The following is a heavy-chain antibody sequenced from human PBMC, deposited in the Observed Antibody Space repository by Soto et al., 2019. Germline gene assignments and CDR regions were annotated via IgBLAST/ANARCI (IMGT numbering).Heavy chain of an antibody. D-gene: IGHD2-8*01. V-gene: IGHV1-18*01. J-gene: IGHJ4*02. CDR2: ISAYNGNT. Sequence: GASVKVSCKASGYTFTSYGISWVRQAPGQGLEWMGWISAYNGNTNYAQKLQGRVTMTTDTSTSTAYMELRSLRSDDTAVYYCSAGYCTNGVCDVDYWGQGTLVTVSS. CDR3: SAGYCTNGVCDVDY. CDR1: GYTFTSYG.